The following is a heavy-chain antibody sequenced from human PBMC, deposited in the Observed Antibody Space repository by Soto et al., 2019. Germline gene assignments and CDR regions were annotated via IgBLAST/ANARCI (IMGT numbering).Heavy chain of an antibody. CDR2: ISSDGSNR. D-gene: IGHD7-27*01. Sequence: GGSLRLSCAASGFTFSDYALHWVRQAPGKGLEGVTVISSDGSNRYYADSVKGRFTISRDNSKNTVYLQMNSLSVEDTAIYICEHWAGRSHKDDFWGKGT. CDR1: GFTFSDYA. CDR3: EHWAGRSHKDDF. V-gene: IGHV3-30-3*01. J-gene: IGHJ4*02.